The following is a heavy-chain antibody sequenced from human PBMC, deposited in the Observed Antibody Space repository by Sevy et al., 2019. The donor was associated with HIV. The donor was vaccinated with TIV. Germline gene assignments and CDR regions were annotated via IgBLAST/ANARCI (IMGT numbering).Heavy chain of an antibody. CDR2: IWYDGRTK. CDR3: ARDSARVIVPTAGFDS. J-gene: IGHJ5*01. CDR1: GFTFRSFS. D-gene: IGHD1-1*01. Sequence: GGYLRLSCSASGFTFRSFSMHWVRQAPGKGLERVAAIWYDGRTKQYADSVKGRFTISRDNSKNMLSLEMNSLRAEDTGLYFCARDSARVIVPTAGFDSWGQGTVVTVSS. V-gene: IGHV3-33*01.